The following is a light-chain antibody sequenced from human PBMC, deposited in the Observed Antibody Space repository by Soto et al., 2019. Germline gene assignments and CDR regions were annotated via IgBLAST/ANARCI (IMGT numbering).Light chain of an antibody. J-gene: IGKJ2*01. V-gene: IGKV1-5*01. Sequence: DIQMTQFPSSLAASVGDRVTITFRTSQSIDTSLNWYQQKPGKAPKVLIYGASTLRSGVPLRFSGSGSGTEFTLTINSLQPDDFATYYCQQYDSYYTFGQGTKVDIK. CDR1: QSIDTS. CDR3: QQYDSYYT. CDR2: GAS.